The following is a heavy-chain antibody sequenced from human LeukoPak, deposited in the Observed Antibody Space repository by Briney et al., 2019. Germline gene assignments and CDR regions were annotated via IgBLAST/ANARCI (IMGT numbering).Heavy chain of an antibody. V-gene: IGHV1-24*01. Sequence: VASVKVSCKVSGYTLTELSMHWVRQAPGKGLEWMGGFDPEDGETIYAQKFQGRVTMTEDTSTDTAYMELSSLRSEDTAVYYCATARNLIVVVPAAIREYYYGMDVWGQGTTVTVSS. CDR1: GYTLTELS. J-gene: IGHJ6*02. D-gene: IGHD2-2*01. CDR3: ATARNLIVVVPAAIREYYYGMDV. CDR2: FDPEDGET.